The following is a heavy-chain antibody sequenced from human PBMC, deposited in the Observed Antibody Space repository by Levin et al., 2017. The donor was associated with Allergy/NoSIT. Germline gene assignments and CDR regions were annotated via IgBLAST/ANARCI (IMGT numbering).Heavy chain of an antibody. CDR3: AKPPGGTTGY. D-gene: IGHD2/OR15-2a*01. J-gene: IGHJ4*02. Sequence: GGSLRLSCAASGFTFSNYAMSWVRQAPGKGLEWVSAIRAGGESTYYADSVKGRFTISRDNSKNTLYLQMNSLRAEDTAIYYCAKPPGGTTGYWGQGTLVTVSS. CDR1: GFTFSNYA. V-gene: IGHV3-23*01. CDR2: IRAGGEST.